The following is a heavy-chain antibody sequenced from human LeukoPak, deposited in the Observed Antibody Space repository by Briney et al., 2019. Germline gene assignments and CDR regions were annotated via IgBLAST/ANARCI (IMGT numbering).Heavy chain of an antibody. J-gene: IGHJ4*02. CDR1: GGSFSGYY. CDR3: ARRGRYYDGSETSVPFDY. D-gene: IGHD3-10*01. Sequence: SETLSLTCAVYGGSFSGYYWSWIRQAPGKGLEWIGEINDSGSTKSNPSLKSRVTISVDTSKNQFSLKLSSVTAADTAVYYCARRGRYYDGSETSVPFDYWGQGTLVTVSS. CDR2: INDSGST. V-gene: IGHV4-34*01.